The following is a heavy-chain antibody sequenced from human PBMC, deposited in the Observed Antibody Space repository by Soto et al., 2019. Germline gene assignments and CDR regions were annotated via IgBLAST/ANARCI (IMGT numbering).Heavy chain of an antibody. D-gene: IGHD3-16*01. J-gene: IGHJ5*02. CDR1: GGSISNYY. V-gene: IGHV4-59*01. Sequence: SETLSLTCNVSGGSISNYYWTWVRQSPEKGLEWIGYMYYNGNINYNSSLKSRVTISIDTSKNQFSLTLKSVTAADTAVYYCASGGNWFDPWGQGVLVTVSS. CDR3: ASGGNWFDP. CDR2: MYYNGNI.